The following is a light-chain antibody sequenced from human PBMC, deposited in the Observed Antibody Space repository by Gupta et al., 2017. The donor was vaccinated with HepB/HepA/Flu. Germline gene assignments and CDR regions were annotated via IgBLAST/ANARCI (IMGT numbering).Light chain of an antibody. Sequence: SVLTQPPSPSGTPGQRVSISCSGASSNIGRNAVNWSQQLPGSAPTLLIYINNQRPSGVPDRVSGSKSGTSASPAISGLRSEDETDYYCATWDDSLNAPNVFGTGTKVTVL. J-gene: IGLJ1*01. CDR3: ATWDDSLNAPNV. CDR1: SSNIGRNA. CDR2: INN. V-gene: IGLV1-44*01.